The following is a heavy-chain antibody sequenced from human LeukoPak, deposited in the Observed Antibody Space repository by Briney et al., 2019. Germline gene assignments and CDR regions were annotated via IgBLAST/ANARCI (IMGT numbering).Heavy chain of an antibody. CDR3: ATEASSGLED. CDR2: IKQDGSEK. CDR1: GFTFSSYW. D-gene: IGHD6-19*01. J-gene: IGHJ4*02. Sequence: PGGSLRLSCAASGFTFSSYWMSWDRQAPGKGLEWVANIKQDGSEKYYLDSVKGRFTISRDNAENSLYLQMNSLRAEDTAVYYCATEASSGLEDWGQGILVTVSS. V-gene: IGHV3-7*01.